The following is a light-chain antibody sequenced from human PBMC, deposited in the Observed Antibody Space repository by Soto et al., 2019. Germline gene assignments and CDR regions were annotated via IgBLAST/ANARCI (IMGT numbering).Light chain of an antibody. V-gene: IGLV2-14*01. Sequence: QSALTQPASVSGSPGQSITISCTGTSSDVGAYNYVSWYQQHPGKAPKLMIYEVTNRPSGVSDRFSGSRSGNTASLTISGLQAEDEADYYCNSYTTSSTYVFGTGTNVTVL. J-gene: IGLJ1*01. CDR1: SSDVGAYNY. CDR3: NSYTTSSTYV. CDR2: EVT.